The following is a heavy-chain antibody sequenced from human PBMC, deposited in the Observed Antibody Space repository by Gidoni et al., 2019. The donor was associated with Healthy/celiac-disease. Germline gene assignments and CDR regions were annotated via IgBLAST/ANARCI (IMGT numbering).Heavy chain of an antibody. V-gene: IGHV6-1*01. CDR1: GDSVSSNSAA. Sequence: QVQLQQSGPGLVKHSQTLALTCAISGDSVSSNSAAWHWIRQSPSRGLEWLGRTYYRSKWYNDYAVPVKSRITRNPDTSNNQFSLQLNSVTPEDTAVYYCARAKGYCSGGSCYSRYYGMDVWGQGTTVTVSS. CDR3: ARAKGYCSGGSCYSRYYGMDV. D-gene: IGHD2-15*01. CDR2: TYYRSKWYN. J-gene: IGHJ6*02.